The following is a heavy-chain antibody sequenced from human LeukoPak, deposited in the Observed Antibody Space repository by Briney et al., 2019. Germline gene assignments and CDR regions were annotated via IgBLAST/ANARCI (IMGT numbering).Heavy chain of an antibody. Sequence: KPSETLSLTCTVSGGSISSSSYYWGWIRQPPGKGLEWVGRIKTKADVGTVDYTAPVKGRFTISRDDSKNTLYLQMNSLKTEDTALYYCTTNDAFDIWGQGTMVTVSS. CDR1: GGSISSSSYY. V-gene: IGHV3-15*01. J-gene: IGHJ3*02. CDR3: TTNDAFDI. CDR2: IKTKADVGTV.